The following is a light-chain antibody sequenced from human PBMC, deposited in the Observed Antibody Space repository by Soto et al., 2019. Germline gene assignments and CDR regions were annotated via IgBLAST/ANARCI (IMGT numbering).Light chain of an antibody. CDR3: SSYGGSSNYV. CDR1: SRDVGGYNY. J-gene: IGLJ1*01. V-gene: IGLV2-8*01. CDR2: EVN. Sequence: QSVLTQPPSASGSPGQSVTISCTGTSRDVGGYNYVSWYQQHPGKAPKLMIYEVNKRPSGVPDRFSGSKSGNTASLTVSGLQAEDEADYFCSSYGGSSNYVFATGTKVTVL.